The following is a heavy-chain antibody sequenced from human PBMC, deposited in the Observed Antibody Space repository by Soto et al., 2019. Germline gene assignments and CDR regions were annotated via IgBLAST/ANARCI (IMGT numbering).Heavy chain of an antibody. CDR1: GGSISSSNW. V-gene: IGHV4-31*11. CDR3: ASSSRGATGYPY. CDR2: IYYSGST. J-gene: IGHJ4*02. Sequence: PSETLSLTCAVSGGSISSSNWWSWIRQHPGKGLEWIGYIYYSGSTYYNPSLKSRVTISVDTSKNQFSLKLSSVTAADTAVYYCASSSRGATGYPYWGQGTLVTVSS. D-gene: IGHD3-9*01.